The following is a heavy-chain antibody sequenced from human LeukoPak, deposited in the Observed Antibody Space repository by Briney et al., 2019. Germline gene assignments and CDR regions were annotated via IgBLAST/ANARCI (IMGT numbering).Heavy chain of an antibody. Sequence: GGSLRLSCAASGFTFSSYSMNWVRQAPGKGLEWVSSISSSSSYIYYADSVKGRFTISRDNAKNSLYLQMNSLRAEDTAVYYCARGPRREGYYDSSGYYHLFDYWGQGTLVTVSS. J-gene: IGHJ4*02. CDR3: ARGPRREGYYDSSGYYHLFDY. D-gene: IGHD3-22*01. CDR1: GFTFSSYS. V-gene: IGHV3-21*01. CDR2: ISSSSSYI.